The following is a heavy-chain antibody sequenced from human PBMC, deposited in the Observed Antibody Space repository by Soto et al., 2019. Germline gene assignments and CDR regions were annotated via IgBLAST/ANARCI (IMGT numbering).Heavy chain of an antibody. Sequence: GASVKVSCKASGYTFTSYAMHWVRQAPGQRLEWMGWINAGNGNTKYSQKFQGRVTITRDTSASTAYMELSSLRSEDTAVYYCAKSQTYCSGGSCYHNWFDPWGQGTQVTVSS. CDR3: AKSQTYCSGGSCYHNWFDP. CDR2: INAGNGNT. J-gene: IGHJ5*02. V-gene: IGHV1-3*01. D-gene: IGHD2-15*01. CDR1: GYTFTSYA.